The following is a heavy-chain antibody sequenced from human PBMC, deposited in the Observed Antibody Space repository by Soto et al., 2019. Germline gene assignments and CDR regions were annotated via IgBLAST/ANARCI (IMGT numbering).Heavy chain of an antibody. J-gene: IGHJ4*02. CDR1: GDSIAMGAYY. V-gene: IGHV4-31*03. CDR3: ARSGYGSTDFDH. D-gene: IGHD6-13*01. Sequence: PLSLTCTVSGDSIAMGAYYWTWSRQHPGQGLEWLGYIYYRGNTYYNPSLESRVSISLDTSENQFSLKLTSVTAADTAVYYCARSGYGSTDFDHWGQGTRVTVSS. CDR2: IYYRGNT.